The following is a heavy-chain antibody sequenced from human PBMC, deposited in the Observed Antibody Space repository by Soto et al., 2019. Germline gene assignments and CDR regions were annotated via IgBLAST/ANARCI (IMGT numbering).Heavy chain of an antibody. V-gene: IGHV3-74*01. CDR1: GFTFNTNW. D-gene: IGHD6-13*01. J-gene: IGHJ4*02. CDR2: INSDGSST. Sequence: EVQLVESGGGLVQPGGSLRLSGAASGFTFNTNWMHWVRQAPGKGLVWVSRINSDGSSTNYVDSVKGRFTISRDNAKNTLYLQRNSLRAEDTAVYYCTRDIDSSRWGRGTLVTVTS. CDR3: TRDIDSSR.